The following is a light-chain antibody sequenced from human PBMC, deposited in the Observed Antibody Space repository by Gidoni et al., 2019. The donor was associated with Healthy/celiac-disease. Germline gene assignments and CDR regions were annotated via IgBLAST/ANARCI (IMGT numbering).Light chain of an antibody. CDR2: AAS. J-gene: IGKJ3*01. CDR3: QQSYSTPRT. CDR1: QSISSY. Sequence: DIQMTQSPSSLSASVGDRVTITCRASQSISSYLNWYQQKPGKAPKLLIYAASSLQSGVPSRFSGSGSRTDFTLTISSLQPEDFATYYCQQSYSTPRTFGPXTKVDIK. V-gene: IGKV1-39*01.